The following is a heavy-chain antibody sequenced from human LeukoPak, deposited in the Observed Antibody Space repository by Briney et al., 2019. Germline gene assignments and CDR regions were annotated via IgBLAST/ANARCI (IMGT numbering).Heavy chain of an antibody. J-gene: IGHJ3*02. Sequence: ASVKVSCKASGGTFSSYAISWVRQAPGQGLEWMGGIIPIFGTANYAQKSQGRVTITADESTSTAYMELSSLRSEDTAVYYCARGPRIAVAGTEPQDAFDIWGQGTMVTVSS. V-gene: IGHV1-69*13. D-gene: IGHD6-19*01. CDR3: ARGPRIAVAGTEPQDAFDI. CDR1: GGTFSSYA. CDR2: IIPIFGTA.